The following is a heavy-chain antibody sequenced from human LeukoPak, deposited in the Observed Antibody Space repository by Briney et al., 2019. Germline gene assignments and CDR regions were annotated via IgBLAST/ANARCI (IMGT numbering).Heavy chain of an antibody. V-gene: IGHV4-4*07. CDR1: GGSISNYY. D-gene: IGHD2-2*01. J-gene: IGHJ4*02. Sequence: SETLSLTCTVSGGSISNYYWSWIRQPAGKGLEWIGRIYSSGSTNYNPSLKSRVTMSVDTSKNQFSLKLNSVTAADTAVYYCASSTYCSSTSSPFDYWGQGALVTVSS. CDR3: ASSTYCSSTSSPFDY. CDR2: IYSSGST.